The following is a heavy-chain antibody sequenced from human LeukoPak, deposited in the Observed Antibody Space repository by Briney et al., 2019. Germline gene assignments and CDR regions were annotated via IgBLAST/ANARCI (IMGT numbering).Heavy chain of an antibody. CDR3: AKGDVLLWFGELT. J-gene: IGHJ4*02. V-gene: IGHV3-23*01. CDR1: GFTFSSYA. Sequence: PGGSLRLSCAASGFTFSSYAMSWVRQAPGKGLEWVSAISGSGGSTYYADSVRGRFTISRDNSKNTLYLQMNSLRAEDTAVYYCAKGDVLLWFGELTWGQGTLVTVSS. D-gene: IGHD3-10*01. CDR2: ISGSGGST.